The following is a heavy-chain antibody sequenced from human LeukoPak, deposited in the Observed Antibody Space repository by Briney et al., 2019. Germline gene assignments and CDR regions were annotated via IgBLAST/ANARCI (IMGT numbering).Heavy chain of an antibody. CDR1: GFTFSSYG. CDR3: AKRYCSSTSCLYYHYMDV. J-gene: IGHJ6*03. CDR2: IRYDGSNK. V-gene: IGHV3-30*02. Sequence: GGSLRLSCAASGFTFSSYGMHWVRQAPGKGLEWVAFIRYDGSNKYYADSVKGRITISRDNSKNMLYLQMNSLRAEDTAVYYCAKRYCSSTSCLYYHYMDVWGKGTTVTVSS. D-gene: IGHD2-2*01.